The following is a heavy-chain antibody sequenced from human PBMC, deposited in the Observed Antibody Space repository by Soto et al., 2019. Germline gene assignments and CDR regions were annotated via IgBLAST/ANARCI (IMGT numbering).Heavy chain of an antibody. CDR3: ERDRGTSSWSPFDY. CDR1: GFTFSSYS. D-gene: IGHD6-13*01. Sequence: PGWSLRLSCAASGFTFSSYSMNWVRQAPGKGLEWVSSISSSSSYIYYADSVKGRFTISRDNAKNSLYLQMNSLRAEDTAVYYSERDRGTSSWSPFDYWGQGTLVTVSS. J-gene: IGHJ4*02. V-gene: IGHV3-21*01. CDR2: ISSSSSYI.